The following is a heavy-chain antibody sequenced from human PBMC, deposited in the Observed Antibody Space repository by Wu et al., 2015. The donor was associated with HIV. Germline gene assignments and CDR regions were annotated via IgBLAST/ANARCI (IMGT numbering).Heavy chain of an antibody. CDR3: ARDTRTDISDYDYIGAVVLYY. D-gene: IGHD5-12*01. CDR2: ISAYNGNT. V-gene: IGHV1-18*01. CDR1: GYTFTSYG. Sequence: QVQLVQSGAEVKKPGASVKVSCKASGYTFTSYGISWVRQAPGQGLEWMGWISAYNGNTNYAQKLQGRVTMTTDTSTSTAYMELRSLRSDDTAVYYCARDTRTDISDYDYIGAVVLYYWGQGTLVTVSS. J-gene: IGHJ4*02.